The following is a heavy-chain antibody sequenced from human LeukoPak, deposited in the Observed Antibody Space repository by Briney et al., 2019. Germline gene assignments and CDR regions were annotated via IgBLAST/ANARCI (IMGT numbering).Heavy chain of an antibody. V-gene: IGHV4-34*01. Sequence: SETLALTCAVYGGPLSGHYWSWIRQSPGRGLECSGDIHHDGRIKYSPSPKSRVSILLDKSKNEVSLRLTPVTAADTALYFCAREPVPQDYGDTVNAYDLWGQGTMVIVSS. CDR1: GGPLSGHY. J-gene: IGHJ3*01. CDR2: IHHDGRI. CDR3: AREPVPQDYGDTVNAYDL. D-gene: IGHD4-17*01.